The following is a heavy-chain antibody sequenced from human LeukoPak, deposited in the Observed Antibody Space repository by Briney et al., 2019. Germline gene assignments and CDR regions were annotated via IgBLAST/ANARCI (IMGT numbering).Heavy chain of an antibody. CDR1: GFTFSSYG. Sequence: GGSLRLSCAAYGFTFSSYGMHWVRQAPGKGLEWVAVISYDGSNKYYADSVKGRFTIPRDNSKNTLYLQMNSLRAEDTAVYYCARRGVWGSYRYFDYWGQGTLVTVSS. J-gene: IGHJ4*02. CDR3: ARRGVWGSYRYFDY. D-gene: IGHD3-16*02. V-gene: IGHV3-30*03. CDR2: ISYDGSNK.